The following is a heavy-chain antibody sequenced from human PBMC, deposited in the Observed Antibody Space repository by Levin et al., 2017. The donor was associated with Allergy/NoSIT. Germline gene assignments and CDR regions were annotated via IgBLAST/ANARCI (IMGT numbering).Heavy chain of an antibody. V-gene: IGHV5-51*01. CDR3: ASLQGGLNY. D-gene: IGHD1-1*01. CDR2: IFPADSDI. J-gene: IGHJ4*02. Sequence: RASVKVSCKGSGYSFTSYWIAWVRQMPGKGLEWMGIIFPADSDIRYSPSFRGQVTISADKSISTAYLQWSSLKASDTAMYYCASLQGGLNYWGQGTLVTVSS. CDR1: GYSFTSYW.